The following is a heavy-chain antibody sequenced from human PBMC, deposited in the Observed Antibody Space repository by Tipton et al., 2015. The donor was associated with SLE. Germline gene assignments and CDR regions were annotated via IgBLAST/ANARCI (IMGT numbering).Heavy chain of an antibody. CDR3: ARVRGRGYFQH. CDR2: IYYSGST. V-gene: IGHV4-59*01. D-gene: IGHD3-10*01. Sequence: TLSLTCTVSGGSISSYYWSWIRQPPGKGLEWIGYIYYSGSTNYNPSLKSRVTISVDTSKNQFSLKLSSVTAADPAVYYCARVRGRGYFQHWGQGPLVTVSS. CDR1: GGSISSYY. J-gene: IGHJ1*01.